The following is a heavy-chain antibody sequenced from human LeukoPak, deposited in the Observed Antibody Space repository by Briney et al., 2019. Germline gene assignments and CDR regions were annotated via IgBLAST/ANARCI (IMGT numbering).Heavy chain of an antibody. J-gene: IGHJ4*02. D-gene: IGHD2-2*01. CDR3: ARVLPVASRDY. CDR1: GFTFSTYW. Sequence: GGSLRLSCAASGFTFSTYWMSWVRQAPGKGLEWVANIKQDGSDKFYVDSVKGRFTTSRDNAKNSMYLQMNSLRAEDTAIYYCARVLPVASRDYWGQGTLVTVSS. V-gene: IGHV3-7*01. CDR2: IKQDGSDK.